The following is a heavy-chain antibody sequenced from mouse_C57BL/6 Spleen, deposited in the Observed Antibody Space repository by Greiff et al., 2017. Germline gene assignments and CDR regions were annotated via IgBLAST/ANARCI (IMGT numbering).Heavy chain of an antibody. Sequence: QVQLKESGAELVRPGASVTLSCKASGYTFTDYEMHWVKQTPVHGLEWIGAIDPETGGTAYNQKFKGKAILTADKSSSTAYMELRSLTSEDSAVYYCTYPMDYWGQGTSVTVSS. D-gene: IGHD5-5*01. V-gene: IGHV1-15*01. CDR2: IDPETGGT. J-gene: IGHJ4*01. CDR1: GYTFTDYE. CDR3: TYPMDY.